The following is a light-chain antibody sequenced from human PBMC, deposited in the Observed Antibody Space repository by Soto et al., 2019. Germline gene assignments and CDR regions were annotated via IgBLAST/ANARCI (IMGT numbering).Light chain of an antibody. CDR2: DVT. CDR3: GSITRSSTSV. CDR1: SSDVGGFEY. Sequence: QSVLSQPASVSGSPGQSITISCTGTSSDVGGFEYVSWYQHQPGKAPKLIIYDVTKRPSGVSNRFSGSKSGNTASLTISGIQAEDEGDYYCGSITRSSTSVFGTGTQGHRP. V-gene: IGLV2-14*01. J-gene: IGLJ1*01.